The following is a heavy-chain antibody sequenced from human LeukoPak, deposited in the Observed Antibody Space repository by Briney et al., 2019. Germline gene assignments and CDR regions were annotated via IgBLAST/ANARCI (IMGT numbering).Heavy chain of an antibody. CDR1: GGSISSYY. CDR3: VRHDSQWLARNLIDY. D-gene: IGHD6-19*01. J-gene: IGHJ4*02. CDR2: IYTSGST. Sequence: SETLSLTCTISGGSISSYYWSWIRQPAGKGLEWIGRIYTSGSTNYNPSLRSRVTISVDTSKNHFSLKLSSVSDADVAVYYCVRHDSQWLARNLIDYWGQGTLVTVSS. V-gene: IGHV4-4*07.